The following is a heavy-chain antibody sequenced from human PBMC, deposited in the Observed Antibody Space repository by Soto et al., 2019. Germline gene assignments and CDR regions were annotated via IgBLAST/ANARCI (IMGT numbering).Heavy chain of an antibody. V-gene: IGHV4-34*01. J-gene: IGHJ4*02. CDR1: GGSFSGYY. D-gene: IGHD5-12*01. CDR2: INHSGST. CDR3: ARGGVEMATIDY. Sequence: QVQLQQWGAGLLKPSETLSLTCAVYGGSFSGYYWSWIRQPPGKGLEWIGEINHSGSTNYNPSLKSRVTISVDTSKNQVSLKLSSVTAADTAVYYCARGGVEMATIDYWGQGTLVTVSS.